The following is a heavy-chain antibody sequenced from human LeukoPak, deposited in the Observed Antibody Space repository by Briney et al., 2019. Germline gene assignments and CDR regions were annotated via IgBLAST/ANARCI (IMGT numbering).Heavy chain of an antibody. CDR2: IWYDGSNK. D-gene: IGHD3-9*01. Sequence: GGSLRLSCAASGFTFSSYGMHWVPQAPGKGLEWVAVIWYDGSNKYYADSVKGRFTISRDNSKNTLYLQMNSLRAEDTAVYYCARDLLPDRGWLLGGNWFDPWGQGTLVTVSS. V-gene: IGHV3-33*01. J-gene: IGHJ5*02. CDR1: GFTFSSYG. CDR3: ARDLLPDRGWLLGGNWFDP.